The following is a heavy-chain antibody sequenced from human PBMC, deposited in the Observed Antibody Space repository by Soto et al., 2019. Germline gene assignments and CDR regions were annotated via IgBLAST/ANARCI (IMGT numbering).Heavy chain of an antibody. CDR1: GGTFSSYA. CDR2: IIPIFGTA. V-gene: IGHV1-69*13. Sequence: SVKVSCKASGGTFSSYAISWVRQAPGQGLEWMGGIIPIFGTANYAQKFQGRVTITADESTSTAYMELSSLRSEDTAVYYCARDRIAAAGTSYYYYYGMDVWGQGTTVPVSS. D-gene: IGHD6-13*01. J-gene: IGHJ6*02. CDR3: ARDRIAAAGTSYYYYYGMDV.